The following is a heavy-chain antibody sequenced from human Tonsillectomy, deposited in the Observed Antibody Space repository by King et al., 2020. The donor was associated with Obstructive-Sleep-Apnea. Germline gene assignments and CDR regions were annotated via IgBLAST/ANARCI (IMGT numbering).Heavy chain of an antibody. J-gene: IGHJ5*02. CDR3: AGGVSPTYYDFWSGPIGGWFDP. D-gene: IGHD3-3*01. CDR1: GGSISSSSYY. V-gene: IGHV4-39*07. Sequence: QLQESGPGLVKPSETLSLTCTVSGGSISSSSYYWGWIRQPPGKGLEWIGSIYYSGSTYYNPSLKSRVTISVDTSKNQFSLKLSSVTAADTAVYYCAGGVSPTYYDFWSGPIGGWFDPWGQGTLVTVSS. CDR2: IYYSGST.